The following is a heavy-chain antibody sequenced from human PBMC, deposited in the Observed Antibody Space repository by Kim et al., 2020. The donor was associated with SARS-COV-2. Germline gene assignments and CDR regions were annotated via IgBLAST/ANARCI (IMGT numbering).Heavy chain of an antibody. CDR3: GNRSYYNSESYYEWAPFVF. CDR2: ISSDGGST. J-gene: IGHJ4*02. CDR1: GFTFSNYA. V-gene: IGHV3-64*05. D-gene: IGHD3-10*01. Sequence: GGSLRLSCSASGFTFSNYAMHWVRQAPGKGLEYVSAISSDGGSTYYADSVKGRFTISRDNSKNMLYVQMSSLRVEDTAIYYCGNRSYYNSESYYEWAPFVFWAQGTRVRVSS.